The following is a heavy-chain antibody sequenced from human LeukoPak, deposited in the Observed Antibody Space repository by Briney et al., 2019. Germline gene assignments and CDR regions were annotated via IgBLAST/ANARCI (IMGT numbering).Heavy chain of an antibody. CDR1: GYMFAVFG. D-gene: IGHD3-9*01. V-gene: IGHV1-18*01. CDR2: IRVHNGDT. CDR3: ARDRYDVGVAFDF. J-gene: IGHJ3*01. Sequence: GASVKVSFKASGYMFAVFGITWVRQAPGQGLEWMGSIRVHNGDTNYAQKFQGRLTMTTDTSATTAYMELRSLKSDDTAVYYCARDRYDVGVAFDFWGQGTMVTVSS.